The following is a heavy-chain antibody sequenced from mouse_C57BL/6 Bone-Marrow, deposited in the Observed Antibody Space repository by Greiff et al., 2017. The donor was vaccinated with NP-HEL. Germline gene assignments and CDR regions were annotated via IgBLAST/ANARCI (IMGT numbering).Heavy chain of an antibody. D-gene: IGHD2-10*02. Sequence: EVQLQQSGAELVRPGASVKLSCTASGFNIKDDYMHWVKQRPEQGLEWIGWIDPENGDTEYASKFQGKATITADTSSNTAYLQLSSLTSEDTAVYDCARWGYGNYGYFDVWGTGTTVTVSS. CDR1: GFNIKDDY. CDR2: IDPENGDT. V-gene: IGHV14-4*01. J-gene: IGHJ1*03. CDR3: ARWGYGNYGYFDV.